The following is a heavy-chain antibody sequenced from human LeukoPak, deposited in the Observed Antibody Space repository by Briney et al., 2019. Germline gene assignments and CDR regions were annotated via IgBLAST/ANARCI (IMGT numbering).Heavy chain of an antibody. Sequence: ASVKVSCKVSGYTLTELSMHWVRQAPGKGLEWMGGFDPEDGETIYAQKFQGRVTMTEDTSTDTAYMELSSLRSEDTAVYYCATVTYYDFWSGYPPYYFGYWGQGTLVTVSS. V-gene: IGHV1-24*01. D-gene: IGHD3-3*01. J-gene: IGHJ4*02. CDR3: ATVTYYDFWSGYPPYYFGY. CDR2: FDPEDGET. CDR1: GYTLTELS.